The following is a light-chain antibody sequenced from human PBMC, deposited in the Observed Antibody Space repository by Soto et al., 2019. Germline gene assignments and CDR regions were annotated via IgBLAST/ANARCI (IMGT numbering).Light chain of an antibody. J-gene: IGLJ1*01. CDR1: SSDVGGYNY. Sequence: QSVLPQPASVSGSPGQSITISCTGTSSDVGGYNYVSWYQHHPGKDPKRMIFDVSNRPSGVSNRFSGSKSGNTASLTISGLQPEDEADYYFSSYTTSNTRQIVFGTGTKLTVL. V-gene: IGLV2-14*03. CDR3: SSYTTSNTRQIV. CDR2: DVS.